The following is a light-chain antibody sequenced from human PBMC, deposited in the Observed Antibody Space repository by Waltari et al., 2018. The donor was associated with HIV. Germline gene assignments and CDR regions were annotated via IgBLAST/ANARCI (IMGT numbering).Light chain of an antibody. J-gene: IGLJ1*01. CDR1: YSNIWAGYQ. CDR3: QSYDSSLSGYV. V-gene: IGLV1-40*01. Sequence: QSVLTQPPPVSRAPGQRVTISGTGSYSNIWAGYQVHCYHQLPGTAPKLLIYGNSNRPSGVPDRFSGSKSGTSASLAITGLQAEDEADYHCQSYDSSLSGYVFGTGTKVTVL. CDR2: GNS.